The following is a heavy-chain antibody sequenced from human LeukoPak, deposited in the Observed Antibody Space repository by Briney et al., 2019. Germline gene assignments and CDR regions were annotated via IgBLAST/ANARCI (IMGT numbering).Heavy chain of an antibody. J-gene: IGHJ3*02. CDR3: ARDTSDAFDI. Sequence: SQTLSLTCTVSGGSISSGGYYWSWIRQHPGKGLEWIWYIYYSGSTYYNPSLKSRVTISVDTSKNQFSLKLSSVTAADTAVYYCARDTSDAFDIWGQGTMVTVSS. V-gene: IGHV4-31*03. CDR2: IYYSGST. CDR1: GGSISSGGYY.